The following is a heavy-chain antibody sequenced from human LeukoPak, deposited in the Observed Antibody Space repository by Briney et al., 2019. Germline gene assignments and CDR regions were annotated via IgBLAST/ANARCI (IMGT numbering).Heavy chain of an antibody. J-gene: IGHJ4*02. Sequence: GGSLRLSCAASGFTFSSYAMSWVRQAPGKGLEWVSAISGSGGSTYYADSVKGRFTISRDNSKNTLYLQMNSLRAEDTAVYYCAKDGDIVVVPAATDFDYWGQGTLVTVPS. CDR2: ISGSGGST. CDR1: GFTFSSYA. CDR3: AKDGDIVVVPAATDFDY. D-gene: IGHD2-2*01. V-gene: IGHV3-23*01.